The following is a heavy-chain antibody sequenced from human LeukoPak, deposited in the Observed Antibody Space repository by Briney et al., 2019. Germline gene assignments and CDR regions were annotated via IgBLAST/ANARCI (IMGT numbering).Heavy chain of an antibody. V-gene: IGHV1-3*04. D-gene: IGHD2-2*01. CDR1: GYTFTDNA. Sequence: ASVKVSCKASGYTFTDNAMHWMRQAPGQSLEWMGWIFTDNGNTRYSQKFQDRVTITRVTSASTAFMELSSLESEDTAVYYCARGYQGTFDLWGQGTTVFVS. CDR2: IFTDNGNT. CDR3: ARGYQGTFDL. J-gene: IGHJ3*01.